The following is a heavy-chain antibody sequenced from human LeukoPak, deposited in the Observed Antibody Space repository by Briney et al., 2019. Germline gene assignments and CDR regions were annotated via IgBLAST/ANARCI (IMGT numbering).Heavy chain of an antibody. CDR1: GGSISSSNW. CDR2: IYHSGST. D-gene: IGHD3-22*01. Sequence: SETLSLTCAVSGGSISSSNWWSWVRQPPGKGLEWIGEIYHSGSTNYNPSLKSRVTISVDKSKNQFSLKLSSVTAADTAVYYCARDNDSSGMYYFDYWGQGTLVTVSS. CDR3: ARDNDSSGMYYFDY. J-gene: IGHJ4*02. V-gene: IGHV4-4*02.